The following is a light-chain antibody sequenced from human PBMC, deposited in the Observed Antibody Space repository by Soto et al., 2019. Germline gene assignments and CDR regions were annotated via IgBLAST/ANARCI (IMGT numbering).Light chain of an antibody. CDR3: CSSAGTYTFV. V-gene: IGLV2-11*01. J-gene: IGLJ1*01. CDR2: DVT. CDR1: SSDVGGSDH. Sequence: QSALTQPRSVYGSPGQSVTISCTGTSSDVGGSDHVSWYQHHPGKAPKFMIFDVTKRPSGVPDRFSGSKSGNTASLTISGLQAEDEADYYCCSSAGTYTFVFGTGTKLTVL.